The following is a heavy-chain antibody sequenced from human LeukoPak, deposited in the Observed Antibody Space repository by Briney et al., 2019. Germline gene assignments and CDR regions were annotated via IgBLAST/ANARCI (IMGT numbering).Heavy chain of an antibody. Sequence: APVKVSCKASGYTFTSYYMHWVRQAPGQGLEWMGIINPGGGSTSYAQKFQGRVTMTRDTSTSTVYMELSSLGSEDTAVYYCARSFTQAARPTFGYWGQGTLVTVSS. V-gene: IGHV1-46*03. D-gene: IGHD6-6*01. CDR2: INPGGGST. J-gene: IGHJ4*02. CDR1: GYTFTSYY. CDR3: ARSFTQAARPTFGY.